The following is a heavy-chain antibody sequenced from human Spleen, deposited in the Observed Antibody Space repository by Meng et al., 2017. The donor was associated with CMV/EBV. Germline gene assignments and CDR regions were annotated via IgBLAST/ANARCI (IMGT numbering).Heavy chain of an antibody. CDR2: IYTAGSGGIT. D-gene: IGHD2-2*01. Sequence: ASGLSFSDHAMSWVRQAPGKGLEWVSVIYTAGSGGITYYADSVRGRFTISRDNSKNTIYLQMSSLRAEDAAVYYCAREASTGCYDYWGQGTLVTVSS. V-gene: IGHV3-23*01. CDR3: AREASTGCYDY. J-gene: IGHJ4*02. CDR1: GLSFSDHA.